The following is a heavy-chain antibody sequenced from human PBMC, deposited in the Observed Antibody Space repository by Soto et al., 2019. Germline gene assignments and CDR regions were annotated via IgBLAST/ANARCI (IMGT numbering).Heavy chain of an antibody. J-gene: IGHJ4*02. V-gene: IGHV3-23*01. D-gene: IGHD3-22*01. Sequence: EVHLLESGGDVVQPGRSLRLSCAASGFTFSNYAMNRIRQAPGKGLEWLSSISANGRNAYYADSVKGRFTISRDRSKNTLYLQLDSLRVEDTAIYFCAKDLSSLGWLALGAPFDSWGQGTLVTVSS. CDR3: AKDLSSLGWLALGAPFDS. CDR2: ISANGRNA. CDR1: GFTFSNYA.